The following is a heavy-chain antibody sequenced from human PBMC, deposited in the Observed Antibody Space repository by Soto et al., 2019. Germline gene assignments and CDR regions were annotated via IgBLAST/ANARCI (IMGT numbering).Heavy chain of an antibody. V-gene: IGHV1-2*04. J-gene: IGHJ4*02. Sequence: GESLKISCKASGYTFTGYYMHWVRQAPGQGLGWMGWINPNSGGTNYAQKFQGWVTRTRDTSISTAYMELSRLRSDDTAVYYCARDLEGMDYWGQGTLVTVSS. CDR1: GYTFTGYY. CDR2: INPNSGGT. CDR3: ARDLEGMDY.